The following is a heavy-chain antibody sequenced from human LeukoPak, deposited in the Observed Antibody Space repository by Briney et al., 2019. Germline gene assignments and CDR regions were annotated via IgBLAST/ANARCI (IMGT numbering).Heavy chain of an antibody. CDR2: IYYSGST. Sequence: SETLSLTCTVSGGSISSYYWSWIRQPPGKGLEWIGYIYYSGSTNYNPSLKSRVTISVDTSKNQFSLKLSSVTAADTAVYYCARETRWLVVFEENDAFDIWGQGTMVTVSS. V-gene: IGHV4-59*01. CDR1: GGSISSYY. D-gene: IGHD6-19*01. J-gene: IGHJ3*02. CDR3: ARETRWLVVFEENDAFDI.